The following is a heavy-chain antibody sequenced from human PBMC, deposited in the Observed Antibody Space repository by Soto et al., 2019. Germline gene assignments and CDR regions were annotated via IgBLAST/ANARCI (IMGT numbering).Heavy chain of an antibody. D-gene: IGHD2-15*01. CDR3: SRGDIVVVVASTNYYFDY. V-gene: IGHV4-34*01. CDR2: INHSGST. Sequence: QVQLQQWGAGLLKPSETLSLTCAVYGGSFSGYYWSWIRQPPGKGLEWIGEINHSGSTNYNPSLKSRVTISVDTSKNQFSLELSSGTAAGTAVYYCSRGDIVVVVASTNYYFDYWGQGTLVTVSS. CDR1: GGSFSGYY. J-gene: IGHJ4*02.